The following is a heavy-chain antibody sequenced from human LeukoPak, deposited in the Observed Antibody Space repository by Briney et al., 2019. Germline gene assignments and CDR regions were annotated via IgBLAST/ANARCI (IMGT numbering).Heavy chain of an antibody. CDR3: ARVGENTAMVGLDY. CDR1: GGTFSSYA. J-gene: IGHJ4*02. Sequence: PVKVSCKASGGTFSSYAISWVRQAPGQGLEWMGRIIPIFGTANYAQKFQGRVTITTDESTSTAYMELSSLRSEDTAVYYCARVGENTAMVGLDYWGQGTLVTVSS. V-gene: IGHV1-69*05. D-gene: IGHD5-18*01. CDR2: IIPIFGTA.